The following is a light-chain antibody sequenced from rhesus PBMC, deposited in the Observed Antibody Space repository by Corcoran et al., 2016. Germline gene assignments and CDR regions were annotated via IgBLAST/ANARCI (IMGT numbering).Light chain of an antibody. Sequence: DIQMTQSPSSLSASVGDTVTITCRASQSNSRRLAWYQQKPGKAHKLLIYKASSLQSGVPSRFSGSGSGTDLNRTISSRQSEDFATYYGQQYSSSPFSFGQGTKVEIK. CDR3: QQYSSSPFS. V-gene: IGKV1-22*01. CDR1: QSNSRR. J-gene: IGKJ2*01. CDR2: KAS.